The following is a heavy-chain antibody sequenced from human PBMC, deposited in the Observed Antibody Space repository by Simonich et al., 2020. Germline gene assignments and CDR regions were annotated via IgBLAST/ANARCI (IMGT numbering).Heavy chain of an antibody. CDR3: ARHYYGDYYFDY. V-gene: IGHV3-48*03. CDR1: GFTFSSYE. CDR2: ISSSGSTI. D-gene: IGHD4-17*01. J-gene: IGHJ4*02. Sequence: EVQLVESGGGLVQPGGSLRLSFAASGFTFSSYEMNWVRQAPGKGLEWVSDISSSGSTIYYADSVKGRVTISRDNAKNSLYLQMNSLRAEDTAVYYCARHYYGDYYFDYWDQGTLVTVSS.